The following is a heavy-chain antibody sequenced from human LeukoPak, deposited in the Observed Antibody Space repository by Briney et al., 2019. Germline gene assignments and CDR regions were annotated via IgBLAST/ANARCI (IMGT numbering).Heavy chain of an antibody. CDR2: IYPGDSDI. V-gene: IGHV5-51*01. CDR1: GYSFTDYW. CDR3: ARLGTVRNYFDY. J-gene: IGHJ4*02. Sequence: GESLKISCETSGYSFTDYWIGWVRQMPGKGLEWMGIIYPGDSDIKYSPSFQGQVTISADKSINTAYLQWSSLKASDTAMYYCARLGTVRNYFDYWGQGTLVTVSS. D-gene: IGHD7-27*01.